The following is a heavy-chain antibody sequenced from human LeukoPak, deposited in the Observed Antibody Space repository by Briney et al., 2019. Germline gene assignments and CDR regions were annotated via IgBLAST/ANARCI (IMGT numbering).Heavy chain of an antibody. CDR2: TYHRSKWYN. J-gene: IGHJ5*02. D-gene: IGHD1-26*01. CDR3: ARAGRRISLDRWYSGSYSTPNWFDP. CDR1: GDSVSSNSAA. Sequence: SRTLSLTCAISGDSVSSNSAAWNWIRQSPSRGLEWLGRTYHRSKWYNEYAVSVKSRITINPDTSKNQFSLQLNSVTPEDTAVYYCARAGRRISLDRWYSGSYSTPNWFDPWGQGTLVTVSS. V-gene: IGHV6-1*01.